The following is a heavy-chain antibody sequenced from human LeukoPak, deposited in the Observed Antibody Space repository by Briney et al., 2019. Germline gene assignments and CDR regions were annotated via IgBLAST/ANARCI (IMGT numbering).Heavy chain of an antibody. V-gene: IGHV3-49*05. D-gene: IGHD2-8*01. CDR2: IRSKAYGGTT. J-gene: IGHJ5*02. CDR3: TRDRDGPPVNWFDP. CDR1: GFTFGDYS. Sequence: KPGGSLRLSRTASGFTFGDYSMSWFRQAPGKGLEWVGFIRSKAYGGTTEYAASVKGRFTISRDDSKSIAYLQMNSLKTEDTAVYYCTRDRDGPPVNWFDPWGQGTLVTVSS.